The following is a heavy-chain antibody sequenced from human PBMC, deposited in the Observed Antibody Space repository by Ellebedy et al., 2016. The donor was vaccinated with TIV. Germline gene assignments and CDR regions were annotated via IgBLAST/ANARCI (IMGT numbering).Heavy chain of an antibody. CDR3: ARANTAMVRRNHMDV. V-gene: IGHV3-33*01. Sequence: PGGSLRLSCAASGFTFNNYDIHWVRQAPGKGLEWVAVVWSDGSNKYYADSVKGRFTISRDNSKSTLYLQMDSLRAEDTAVYYWARANTAMVRRNHMDVWGQGTTVTVSS. CDR1: GFTFNNYD. D-gene: IGHD5-18*01. CDR2: VWSDGSNK. J-gene: IGHJ6*02.